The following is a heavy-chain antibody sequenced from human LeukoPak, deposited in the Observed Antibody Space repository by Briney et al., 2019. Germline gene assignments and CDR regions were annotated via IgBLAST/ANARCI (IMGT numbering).Heavy chain of an antibody. CDR3: ASKRDIAARPPDY. Sequence: PSETLSLTCAVSGYSISSGYYCGWIRHPPGKGLEWIGSIYHSGSTYYNPSLKSRITISVDTSKNQFSLKLSSVTAADTAVYYCASKRDIAARPPDYWGQGTLVTVSS. V-gene: IGHV4-38-2*01. J-gene: IGHJ4*02. CDR2: IYHSGST. CDR1: GYSISSGYY. D-gene: IGHD6-6*01.